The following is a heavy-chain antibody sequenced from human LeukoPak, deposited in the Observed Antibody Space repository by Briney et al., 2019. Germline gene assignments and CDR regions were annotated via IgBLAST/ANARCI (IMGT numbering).Heavy chain of an antibody. J-gene: IGHJ3*02. CDR1: GYSISSDYY. V-gene: IGHV4-38-2*01. Sequence: SETLSLTCAVSGYSISSDYYWGWIRQPPGKGLEWIGSIYHSGSTYYNPSLKSRVTISVGTSKNQFSLKLTSVTAADTAVYYCARHEGPPHYYDSSGSGSDSFDIWGQGTMVTVSS. D-gene: IGHD3-22*01. CDR2: IYHSGST. CDR3: ARHEGPPHYYDSSGSGSDSFDI.